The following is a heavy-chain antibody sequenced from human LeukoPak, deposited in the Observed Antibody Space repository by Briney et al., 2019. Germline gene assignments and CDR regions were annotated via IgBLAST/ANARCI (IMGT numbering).Heavy chain of an antibody. Sequence: GASVKISCKVSGYTFTDYYMHWVQQAPGKGLEWMGLVDPEDGETIYAEKFQGRVTITADTSTDTAYMELSSLRSEDTAVCYCATGGDQGFDYWGQGTLVTVSS. CDR3: ATGGDQGFDY. CDR1: GYTFTDYY. J-gene: IGHJ4*02. CDR2: VDPEDGET. D-gene: IGHD2-21*01. V-gene: IGHV1-69-2*01.